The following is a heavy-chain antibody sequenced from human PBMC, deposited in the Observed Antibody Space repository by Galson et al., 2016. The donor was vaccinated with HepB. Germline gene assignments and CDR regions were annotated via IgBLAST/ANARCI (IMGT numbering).Heavy chain of an antibody. V-gene: IGHV1-69*04. CDR1: GFTFSTSH. J-gene: IGHJ5*02. Sequence: SVKVSCKASGFTFSTSHIHWVRQAPGQGLEWMGRINVMLDIANYAQKFQARVTITADRSTSTAYMELRSLRSEDTAVYYCARGRAAAPFDTWGQGTLVTVSS. CDR3: ARGRAAAPFDT. D-gene: IGHD6-13*01. CDR2: INVMLDIA.